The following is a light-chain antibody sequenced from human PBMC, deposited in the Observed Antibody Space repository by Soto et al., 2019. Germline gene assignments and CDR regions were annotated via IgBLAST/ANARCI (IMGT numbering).Light chain of an antibody. V-gene: IGKV3-20*01. Sequence: EIVLTQSPDTLSLSPGERATLSCRASQTIITSDLAWYQQKPGQAPRLLIYGASSRATGIPDRFSGSGSGTDFTLTISRLEPEDFAVYYCQQYRSSPLTFGGGTKVEIK. CDR2: GAS. CDR3: QQYRSSPLT. CDR1: QTIITSD. J-gene: IGKJ4*01.